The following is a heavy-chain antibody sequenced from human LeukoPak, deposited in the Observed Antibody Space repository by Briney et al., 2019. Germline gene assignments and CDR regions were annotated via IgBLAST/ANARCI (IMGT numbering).Heavy chain of an antibody. CDR1: GYTFTSYD. CDR3: ARRIKTYCSGGSCSLDY. V-gene: IGHV1-8*01. Sequence: ASVKVSCKASGYTFTSYDINWVRQATGQGLEWMGWMNPNSGDTGYAQKFQGRVTMTRNTSISTAYMELSSLRSEDTAVYYCARRIKTYCSGGSCSLDYWGQGTLVTVSS. CDR2: MNPNSGDT. D-gene: IGHD2-15*01. J-gene: IGHJ4*02.